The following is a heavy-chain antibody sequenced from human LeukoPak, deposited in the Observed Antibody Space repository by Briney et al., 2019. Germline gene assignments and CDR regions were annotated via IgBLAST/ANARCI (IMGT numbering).Heavy chain of an antibody. CDR2: ISGSGGST. J-gene: IGHJ5*02. D-gene: IGHD3-10*01. V-gene: IGHV3-23*01. CDR1: GFTFSSYA. Sequence: PGGSLRLSCAASGFTFSSYAMSWVRQAPGKGLEWVSAISGSGGSTYYADSVKGRFTISRDNSKNTLYLQMNSLRAEDTAVYYCAKVRETYYYGWGIFYYPGGREPLVT. CDR3: AKVRETYYYGWGIFYYP.